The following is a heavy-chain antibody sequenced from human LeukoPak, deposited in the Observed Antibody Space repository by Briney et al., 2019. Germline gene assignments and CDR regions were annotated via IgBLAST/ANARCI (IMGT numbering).Heavy chain of an antibody. D-gene: IGHD2-2*01. V-gene: IGHV3-9*01. CDR3: AKDGYCSSTSCSNFDY. CDR2: ISWNSGSI. CDR1: GFTFDDYA. J-gene: IGHJ4*02. Sequence: GGSLRLSCAASGFTFDDYAMHWVRQAPGKGLEWVSGISWNSGSIGYADSVKGRFTISRDNAKNSLYLQTNSLRAEDTALYYCAKDGYCSSTSCSNFDYWGQGTLVTVSS.